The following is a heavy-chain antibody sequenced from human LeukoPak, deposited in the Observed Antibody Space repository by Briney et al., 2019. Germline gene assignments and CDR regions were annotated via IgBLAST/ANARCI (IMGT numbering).Heavy chain of an antibody. Sequence: SETLSLTCTVSGGSISSSSYYWGWIRQPPGKGLEWIGSIYYSGSTYYNPSLKSRVTISVDTSKNQFSLKLSSVTAADTAVYYCARGRFRRVRNWFDPWGQGTLVTVSS. J-gene: IGHJ5*02. CDR1: GGSISSSSYY. V-gene: IGHV4-39*07. D-gene: IGHD1-1*01. CDR3: ARGRFRRVRNWFDP. CDR2: IYYSGST.